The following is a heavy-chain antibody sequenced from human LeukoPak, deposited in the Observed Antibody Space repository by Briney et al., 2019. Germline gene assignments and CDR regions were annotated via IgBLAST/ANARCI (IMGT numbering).Heavy chain of an antibody. CDR3: ARLAYGANYIDY. CDR1: GYTFTNYD. D-gene: IGHD4-17*01. Sequence: ASVKVSCKASGYTFTNYDINWVRQAPGQGLEWMGWISAHNGNTNYAQKLQGRVTMTTDTSTSTAYMEMRRLRSDDTAVYYCARLAYGANYIDYWGQGTLVTVSS. J-gene: IGHJ4*02. V-gene: IGHV1-18*01. CDR2: ISAHNGNT.